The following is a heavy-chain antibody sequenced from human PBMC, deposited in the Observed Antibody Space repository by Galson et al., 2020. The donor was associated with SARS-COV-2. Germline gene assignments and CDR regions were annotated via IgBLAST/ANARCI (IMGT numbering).Heavy chain of an antibody. CDR2: ISYDGSTK. Sequence: GGSLRLSCAASGFTFRSYAMHWVRQAPGTGLEWVAVISYDGSTKYYADSVKGRFTISRDNSKNTLYLQMNSLRAEDTAVYYCARDKNGYSGPFDYWGQGTLVTVSS. V-gene: IGHV3-30-3*01. CDR1: GFTFRSYA. D-gene: IGHD5-12*01. J-gene: IGHJ4*02. CDR3: ARDKNGYSGPFDY.